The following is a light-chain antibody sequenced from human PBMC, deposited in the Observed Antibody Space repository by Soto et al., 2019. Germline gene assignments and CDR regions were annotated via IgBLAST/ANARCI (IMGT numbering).Light chain of an antibody. V-gene: IGLV2-14*01. J-gene: IGLJ1*01. CDR2: DVS. CDR3: NSYTSTNNYV. CDR1: SSDVGDYNY. Sequence: QSVLTQPASVSGSPGQSITISCTGTSSDVGDYNYVSWYQQHPGKAPKLMIYDVSNRPSGVSNRFSGSKSGNTASLTISGLQAEDEADYYCNSYTSTNNYVFGPGTKLTVL.